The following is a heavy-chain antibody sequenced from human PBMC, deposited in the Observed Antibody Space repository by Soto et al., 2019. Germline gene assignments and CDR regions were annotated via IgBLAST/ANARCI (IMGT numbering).Heavy chain of an antibody. CDR1: GFTFSSYN. CDR2: ISSSSRYI. D-gene: IGHD2-15*01. J-gene: IGHJ6*02. Sequence: EVQLVESGGGLVKPGGSLRLSCAASGFTFSSYNMNWVRQAPGKGLEWVSSISSSSRYIYYADSVKGRFTISRDNAKNSPYLQIKRLRAQDAAEYCCASPRRAAVSSCDCYYVIDVWGQGATVTVS. CDR3: ASPRRAAVSSCDCYYVIDV. V-gene: IGHV3-21*01.